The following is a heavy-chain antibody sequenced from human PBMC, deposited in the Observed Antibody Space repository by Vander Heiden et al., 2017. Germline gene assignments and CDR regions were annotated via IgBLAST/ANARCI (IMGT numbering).Heavy chain of an antibody. V-gene: IGHV1-69*01. CDR2: IIPIFGTA. J-gene: IGHJ6*02. D-gene: IGHD3-3*01. CDR1: GGTFSSYA. Sequence: QVQLVQSGAEVKKPGSSVKVSCQASGGTFSSYAISWVRQAPGQGLEWMGGIIPIFGTANYAQKFQGRVTITADESTSTAYMELSSLRSEDTAVYYCARGGDFWSGDTHYGMDVWGQGTTVTVSS. CDR3: ARGGDFWSGDTHYGMDV.